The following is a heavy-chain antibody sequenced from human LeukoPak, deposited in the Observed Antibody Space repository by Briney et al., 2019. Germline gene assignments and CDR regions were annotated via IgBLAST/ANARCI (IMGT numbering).Heavy chain of an antibody. CDR3: ARGVAAAGGRWFDP. D-gene: IGHD6-13*01. CDR1: GYTFTGYY. Sequence: ASVKVSCKASGYTFTGYYMHWVRQAPGQGLEWMGWINPNNGGTDYAQRFQGRVTMTRDTSISTAYMELISLTSDDTAVYYCARGVAAAGGRWFDPWGQGTLVTVSS. CDR2: INPNNGGT. V-gene: IGHV1-2*02. J-gene: IGHJ5*02.